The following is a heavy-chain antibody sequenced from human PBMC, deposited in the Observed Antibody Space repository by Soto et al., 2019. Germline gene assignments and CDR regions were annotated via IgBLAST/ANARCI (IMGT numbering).Heavy chain of an antibody. V-gene: IGHV4-39*01. CDR3: ARHQYYYDSSGYTLDY. D-gene: IGHD3-22*01. CDR1: GGSISSSTYY. Sequence: PETLSLTCTVSGGSISSSTYYWGWIRQPPGKGLEWIGSVYYSGSTYYNPSLKSRVTISVDTSNNQFSLKLNSVTAADTAVYYCARHQYYYDSSGYTLDYWGQGTLVTVSS. CDR2: VYYSGST. J-gene: IGHJ4*02.